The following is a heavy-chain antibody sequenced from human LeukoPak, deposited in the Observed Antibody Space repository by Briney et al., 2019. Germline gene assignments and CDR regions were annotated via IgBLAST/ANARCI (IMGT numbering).Heavy chain of an antibody. Sequence: PGGSLRLSCAASGFTFSSYIINWVRQAPGKGLEWVSAISGSGGSTYYADSVKGRFTISRDNSKNTLHLQMNSLRAEDTAVYYCAKEEGGSYPADLGYWGQGTLVTVSS. CDR3: AKEEGGSYPADLGY. D-gene: IGHD1-26*01. V-gene: IGHV3-23*01. CDR2: ISGSGGST. CDR1: GFTFSSYI. J-gene: IGHJ4*02.